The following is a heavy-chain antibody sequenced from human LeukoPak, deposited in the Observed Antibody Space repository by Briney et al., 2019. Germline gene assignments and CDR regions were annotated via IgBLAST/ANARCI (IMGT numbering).Heavy chain of an antibody. CDR1: GGSFSGYC. J-gene: IGHJ4*02. CDR2: INHSGST. V-gene: IGHV4-34*01. CDR3: ARGIAAAGTDDY. D-gene: IGHD6-13*01. Sequence: SETLSLTCAVYGGSFSGYCWSWIRQPPGKGLEWIGEINHSGSTNYNPSLKSRVTISVDTSKNQFSLKLSSVTAADTAVYYCARGIAAAGTDDYWGQGTLVTVSS.